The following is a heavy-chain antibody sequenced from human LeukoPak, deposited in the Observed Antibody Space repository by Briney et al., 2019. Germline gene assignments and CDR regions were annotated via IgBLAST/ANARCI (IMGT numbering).Heavy chain of an antibody. CDR1: GFTFSSYG. CDR3: AKDLYDRSGYYLFDY. Sequence: GGSLRLSCVASGFTFSSYGMHWVRQAPGKGLEWVAVISYDGSNKYYADSVKGRFTISRDNSKNTLYLQMNSLRAEDTAVYYCAKDLYDRSGYYLFDYWGQGTLVTVSS. D-gene: IGHD3-22*01. V-gene: IGHV3-30*18. J-gene: IGHJ4*02. CDR2: ISYDGSNK.